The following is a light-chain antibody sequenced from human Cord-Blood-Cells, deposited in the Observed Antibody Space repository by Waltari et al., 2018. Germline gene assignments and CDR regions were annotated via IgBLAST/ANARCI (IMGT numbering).Light chain of an antibody. CDR3: YSTDSSGKV. CDR2: EDS. Sequence: SYELTQPPSVSVSPGHTARITCSGDALPTNFAYWYQQKSGQAPVLVIYEDSKRPSGIPERFSGSSSGTMATLTISGAQVEDEADYYCYSTDSSGKVFGGGTKLTVL. V-gene: IGLV3-10*01. J-gene: IGLJ3*02. CDR1: ALPTNF.